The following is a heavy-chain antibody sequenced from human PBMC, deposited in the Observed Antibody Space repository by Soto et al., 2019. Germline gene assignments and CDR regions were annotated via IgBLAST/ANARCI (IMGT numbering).Heavy chain of an antibody. Sequence: ASVKVSCKASGYTFTGYYMHWVRQAPGQGLEWMGWINPNSGGTNYAQKFQGWVTMTRDTSISTAYMELSRLRSDDTAVYYCARDTTVTPPTATYYYYYGMDVWGQGTTVTVSS. CDR3: ARDTTVTPPTATYYYYYGMDV. J-gene: IGHJ6*02. CDR1: GYTFTGYY. D-gene: IGHD4-17*01. V-gene: IGHV1-2*04. CDR2: INPNSGGT.